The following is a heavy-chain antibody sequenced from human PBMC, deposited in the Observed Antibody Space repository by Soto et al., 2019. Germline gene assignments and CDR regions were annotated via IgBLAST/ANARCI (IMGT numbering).Heavy chain of an antibody. CDR1: GFTFSSYA. J-gene: IGHJ5*02. CDR3: AKVHDFWSGYKPSFDT. CDR2: ISGSGGST. D-gene: IGHD3-3*01. Sequence: PGGSLRLSCAASGFTFSSYAMSWVRQAPGKGLEWVSFISGSGGSTYYADSVKGRFTISRDNSENTLYLQMNSLRVEDTAIYYCAKVHDFWSGYKPSFDTWGQGTLVNVS. V-gene: IGHV3-23*01.